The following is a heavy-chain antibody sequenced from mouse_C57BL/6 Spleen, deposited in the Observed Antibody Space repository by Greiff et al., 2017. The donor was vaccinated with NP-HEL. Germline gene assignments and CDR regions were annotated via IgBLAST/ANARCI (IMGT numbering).Heavy chain of an antibody. D-gene: IGHD1-1*01. CDR1: GYTFTEYT. V-gene: IGHV1-62-2*01. Sequence: VQLQQSGAELVKPGASVKLSCRASGYTFTEYTIHWVKQRSGQGLEWIGWFYPGSGSIKYNEKFKDKATLTADKSSSTVYMELSRLTSEDSAVYFCARHEEAAFYGSRTGWFAYWGQGTLVTVSA. CDR2: FYPGSGSI. CDR3: ARHEEAAFYGSRTGWFAY. J-gene: IGHJ3*01.